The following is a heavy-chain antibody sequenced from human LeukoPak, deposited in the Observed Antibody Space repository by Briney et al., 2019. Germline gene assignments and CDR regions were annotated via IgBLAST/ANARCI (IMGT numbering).Heavy chain of an antibody. CDR3: AALVTFDAFDI. V-gene: IGHV3-11*04. CDR2: ISSSGSTI. D-gene: IGHD3-16*01. Sequence: GGSLRLSCAASGFTFIDNYMSWIRQAPGKGLEWVSYISSSGSTIYYADSVKGRFTISRDNAKNSLYLQMNRLRAEDTAVYYCAALVTFDAFDIWGQGTMVTVSS. CDR1: GFTFIDNY. J-gene: IGHJ3*02.